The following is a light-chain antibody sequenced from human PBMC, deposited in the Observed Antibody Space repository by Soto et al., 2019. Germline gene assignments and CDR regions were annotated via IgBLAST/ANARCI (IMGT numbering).Light chain of an antibody. V-gene: IGKV1-5*01. CDR3: QQYNSYSPYT. CDR2: DAS. CDR1: QSISSW. J-gene: IGKJ2*01. Sequence: DIQMTQSPSTLSASVGDRVTITCRASQSISSWLAWYQQKPGKAPKLLIYDASSLESGVPSRFSGSVSGTEFTLTISSLQPDDFAAYYSQQYNSYSPYTFGEGTKLEIK.